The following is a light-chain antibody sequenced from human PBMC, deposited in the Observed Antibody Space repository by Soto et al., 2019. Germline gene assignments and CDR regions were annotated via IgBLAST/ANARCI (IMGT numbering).Light chain of an antibody. V-gene: IGKV1-5*01. CDR1: QSIRNW. Sequence: DIQMTQSPSTLSACVGDRVTITCRASQSIRNWLAWYQQKPGKAPNLLIYDASSLESGVPSRFSGSGSATEVTLTISSLQPDDFAAYYCQQYESYSYTFGQGTKLEIK. CDR3: QQYESYSYT. CDR2: DAS. J-gene: IGKJ2*01.